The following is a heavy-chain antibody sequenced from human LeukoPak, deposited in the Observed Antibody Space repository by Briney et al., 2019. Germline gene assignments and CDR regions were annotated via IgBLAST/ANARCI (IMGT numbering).Heavy chain of an antibody. J-gene: IGHJ4*02. D-gene: IGHD6-6*01. Sequence: SETLSLTCTVSGGSISSYYWSWIRQPPGKGLEWIGYIYYSGSTNYNPSLKSRVTISVDTSKNQFSLKLSSVTAADTAVYYCARDLEYSSSTRFDYWGQGTLVTVSS. CDR2: IYYSGST. V-gene: IGHV4-59*12. CDR3: ARDLEYSSSTRFDY. CDR1: GGSISSYY.